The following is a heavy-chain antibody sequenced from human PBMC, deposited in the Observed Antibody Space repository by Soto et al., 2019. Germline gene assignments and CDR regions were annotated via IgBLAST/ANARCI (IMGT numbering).Heavy chain of an antibody. CDR1: GFTFSSYG. CDR3: AKDGYCSGGSCPAFDY. Sequence: GGSLRLSCAASGFTFSSYGMHWVRQAPGKGLEWVAVISYDGSNKYYADSVKGRFTISRDNSKNTLYLQMNSLRAEDTAVYYCAKDGYCSGGSCPAFDYWGQGTLVTVSS. J-gene: IGHJ4*02. CDR2: ISYDGSNK. D-gene: IGHD2-15*01. V-gene: IGHV3-30*18.